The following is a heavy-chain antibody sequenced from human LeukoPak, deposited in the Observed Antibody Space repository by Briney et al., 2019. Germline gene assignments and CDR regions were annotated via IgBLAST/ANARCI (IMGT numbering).Heavy chain of an antibody. Sequence: ASVKVSCKASGYTFTGYYMHWVRQAPGQGLEWMGWINPNSGGTNYAQKFQGRVTMTRDTSISTAYMELSRLRSDDTAVYCCARVGSGSYNFDYWGQGTLVTVSS. CDR2: INPNSGGT. CDR3: ARVGSGSYNFDY. J-gene: IGHJ4*02. V-gene: IGHV1-2*02. CDR1: GYTFTGYY. D-gene: IGHD1-26*01.